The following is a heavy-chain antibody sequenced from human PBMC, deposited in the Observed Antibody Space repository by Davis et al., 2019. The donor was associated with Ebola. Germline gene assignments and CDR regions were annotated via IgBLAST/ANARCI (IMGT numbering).Heavy chain of an antibody. CDR1: GFTFSSYS. D-gene: IGHD6-13*01. CDR2: ISSSSSTI. J-gene: IGHJ4*02. Sequence: GESLKISCAASGFTFSSYSMNWVRQAPGKGLGWVSYISSSSSTIYYADSVKGRFTISRDNAKNSLYLQMNSLRDEDTAVYYCARVRSSSSWYEFIDYWGQGTLVTVSS. CDR3: ARVRSSSSWYEFIDY. V-gene: IGHV3-48*02.